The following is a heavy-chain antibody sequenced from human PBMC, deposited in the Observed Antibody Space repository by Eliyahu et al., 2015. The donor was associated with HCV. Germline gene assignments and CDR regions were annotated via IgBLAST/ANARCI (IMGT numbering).Heavy chain of an antibody. V-gene: IGHV4-34*02. Sequence: QVQLQQWGAGLLKPSETLXLTCAVXGGSFSGXHXXWVRQSPGKGLXWIGEINDSGNSNYNPSLASRITMSVDTSMKRFSLNLTSVTAADTALYFCARFWPTSLYGMDVWGQGTTVTVSS. CDR1: GGSFSGXH. D-gene: IGHD3-3*01. CDR3: ARFWPTSLYGMDV. CDR2: INDSGNS. J-gene: IGHJ6*02.